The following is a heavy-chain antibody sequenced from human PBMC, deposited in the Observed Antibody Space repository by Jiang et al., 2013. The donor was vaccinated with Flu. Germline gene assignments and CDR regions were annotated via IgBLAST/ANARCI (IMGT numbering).Heavy chain of an antibody. Sequence: GSGLVKPSETLSLTCTVSGGSISSSSYYWGWIRQPPGKGLEWIGSIYYSGSTYYNPSLKSRVTISVDTSKNQFSLKLSSVTAADTAVYYCARQGLVVPAAILGWFDPWGQGTLVTVS. V-gene: IGHV4-39*07. CDR2: IYYSGST. J-gene: IGHJ5*02. CDR3: ARQGLVVPAAILGWFDP. D-gene: IGHD2-2*02. CDR1: GGSISSSSYY.